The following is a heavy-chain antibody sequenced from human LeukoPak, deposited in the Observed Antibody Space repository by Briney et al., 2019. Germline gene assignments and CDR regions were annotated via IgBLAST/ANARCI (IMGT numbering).Heavy chain of an antibody. CDR2: ISTSSDYI. CDR3: AKGDCSSTSCYPYGMDV. J-gene: IGHJ6*02. CDR1: GFTFTNYS. D-gene: IGHD2-2*01. V-gene: IGHV3-21*04. Sequence: GGSLRLSCAASGFTFTNYSMNWVRQAPGKGLEWVSSISTSSDYIYYADSVKGRFTISRDNAKNALYLQMNSLRAEDTALYYCAKGDCSSTSCYPYGMDVWGQGTTVTVSS.